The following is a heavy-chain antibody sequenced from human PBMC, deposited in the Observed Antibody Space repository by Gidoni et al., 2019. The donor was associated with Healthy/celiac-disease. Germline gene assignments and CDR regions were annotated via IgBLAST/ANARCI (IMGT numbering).Heavy chain of an antibody. D-gene: IGHD2-15*01. CDR2: IIPMFGKA. V-gene: IGHV1-69*01. CDR1: GATFSSYA. Sequence: QVQLVQSGAEVKKPGSSVKVSCKASGATFSSYAIRWVRQAPGQGLEWMGGIIPMFGKANQAQKVQGRGKDNGDETKSTGYMELSSLRSEDTAVYYCARALYCSGGSCYFDYWGQGTLVTVSS. J-gene: IGHJ4*02. CDR3: ARALYCSGGSCYFDY.